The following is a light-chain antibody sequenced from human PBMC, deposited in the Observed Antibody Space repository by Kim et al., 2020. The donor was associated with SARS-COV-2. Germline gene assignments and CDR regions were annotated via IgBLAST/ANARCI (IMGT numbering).Light chain of an antibody. V-gene: IGKV1-39*01. CDR3: QQSYSTPPRT. J-gene: IGKJ1*01. CDR2: AAS. CDR1: QSISSY. Sequence: DIHMTQSPSSLSASVGDRVTITCRASQSISSYLNWYQQKPGKGPKLLIYAASSLQSGVSSKFSASGSGTEFTLTISSLQPEDFASYYCQQSYSTPPRTFGQGTKVDIK.